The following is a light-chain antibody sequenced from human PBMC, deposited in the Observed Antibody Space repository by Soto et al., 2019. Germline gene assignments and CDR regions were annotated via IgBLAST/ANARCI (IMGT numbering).Light chain of an antibody. Sequence: DIQMTQSPSTLSGSVGDRVTITCRASQTISSWLAWYQQKPGKAPKLLIYKASTLKSGVPSRFSGSGSGTEFTLTISSLQPDVFATYYCQHYNSYSEAFGQGTKV. CDR2: KAS. J-gene: IGKJ1*01. CDR3: QHYNSYSEA. V-gene: IGKV1-5*03. CDR1: QTISSW.